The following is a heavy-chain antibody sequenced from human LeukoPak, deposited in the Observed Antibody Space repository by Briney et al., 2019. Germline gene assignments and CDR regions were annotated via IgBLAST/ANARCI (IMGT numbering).Heavy chain of an antibody. CDR3: ARQTGSGLFILP. CDR2: IYYSGST. J-gene: IGHJ4*02. Sequence: PSETLSLTCTVSGGSISSTSSYWGWIRQPPGKGLEWIANIYYSGSTYYNSSLKSRVTISVETSKNQFSLNLRSVTAADTAVYYCARQTGSGLFILPGGQGTLVTVSS. V-gene: IGHV4-39*01. CDR1: GGSISSTSSY. D-gene: IGHD3/OR15-3a*01.